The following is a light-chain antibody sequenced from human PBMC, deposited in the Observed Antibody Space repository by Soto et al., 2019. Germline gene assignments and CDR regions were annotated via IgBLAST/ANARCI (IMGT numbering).Light chain of an antibody. CDR3: QQYNSYPIT. V-gene: IGKV1-5*03. CDR1: QSISSW. Sequence: IQMTQSPSTLSASVGDRVTITCRASQSISSWLAWYQQKPGKAPKLLIYKASSLESGVPSRFSGSGSGTEFTLTISSLQPDDFATYYCQQYNSYPITFGQRTLPEIK. J-gene: IGKJ5*01. CDR2: KAS.